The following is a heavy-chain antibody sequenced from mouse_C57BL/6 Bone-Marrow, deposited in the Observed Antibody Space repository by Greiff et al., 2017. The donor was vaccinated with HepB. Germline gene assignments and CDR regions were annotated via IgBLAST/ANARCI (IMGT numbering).Heavy chain of an antibody. CDR1: GFPFSSYA. Sequence: EVMSVESGGGLVKPGGSLKLSCAASGFPFSSYAMSWVRQTPEKRLEWVATISDGGSYTYYPDNVKGRFTISRDNAKNNLYLQMSHLKSEDTAMYYCARDHDYGSSPMGYWGQGTSVTVSS. V-gene: IGHV5-4*01. CDR2: ISDGGSYT. D-gene: IGHD1-1*01. CDR3: ARDHDYGSSPMGY. J-gene: IGHJ4*01.